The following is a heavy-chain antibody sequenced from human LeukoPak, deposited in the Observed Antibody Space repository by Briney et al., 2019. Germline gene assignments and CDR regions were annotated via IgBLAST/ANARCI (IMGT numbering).Heavy chain of an antibody. CDR2: IYSGGST. D-gene: IGHD5-18*01. V-gene: IGHV3-53*01. J-gene: IGHJ4*02. Sequence: GGSLRLSCAASGFTVSSNYMSWVRQAPGKGLEWVSVIYSGGSTYYADSVKGRFTISRDNSKNTLYLQMNSLRAEDTAVYYCARDRGYSYPSYDYWGQGTLVTVSS. CDR1: GFTVSSNY. CDR3: ARDRGYSYPSYDY.